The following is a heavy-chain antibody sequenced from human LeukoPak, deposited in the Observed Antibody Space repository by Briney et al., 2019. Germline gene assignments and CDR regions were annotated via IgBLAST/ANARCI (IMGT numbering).Heavy chain of an antibody. CDR1: GGSISSGGYY. Sequence: SQTLSLTCTVSGGSISSGGYYWSWIRQPPGKGLEWIGYIYHSGSTYYNPSLKSQVTISVDRSKNQFSLKLSPVTAADTAVYYCAREAAVAGMENLDWGQGTLVTVSS. D-gene: IGHD6-19*01. V-gene: IGHV4-30-2*01. CDR2: IYHSGST. CDR3: AREAAVAGMENLD. J-gene: IGHJ4*02.